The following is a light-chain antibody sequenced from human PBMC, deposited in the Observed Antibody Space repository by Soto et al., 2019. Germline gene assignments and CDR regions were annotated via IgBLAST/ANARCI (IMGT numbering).Light chain of an antibody. Sequence: EIVMTQSPATLSVSPGEGATLSCRASHSISTNLAWYQQKPGQAPRLLIYGASTRATGIPARFSGSGSGTDFTLTISSPQSEDFAVYYCQQYTNWPPMYSFGQGTKLEIK. CDR3: QQYTNWPPMYS. J-gene: IGKJ2*03. V-gene: IGKV3-15*01. CDR2: GAS. CDR1: HSISTN.